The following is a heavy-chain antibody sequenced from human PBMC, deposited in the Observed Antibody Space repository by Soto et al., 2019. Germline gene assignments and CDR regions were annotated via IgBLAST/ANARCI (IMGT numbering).Heavy chain of an antibody. CDR3: ARFSSPYYDFWSGYYTGMDV. V-gene: IGHV3-74*01. J-gene: IGHJ6*02. CDR2: INSDGSST. Sequence: GGSLRLSCAASGFTFSSYWMHWVRQAPGKGLVWVSRINSDGSSTSYADSVKGRFTISRDNAKNTLYLQMNSLRAEDTAVYYCARFSSPYYDFWSGYYTGMDVWAQGTTVTISS. D-gene: IGHD3-3*01. CDR1: GFTFSSYW.